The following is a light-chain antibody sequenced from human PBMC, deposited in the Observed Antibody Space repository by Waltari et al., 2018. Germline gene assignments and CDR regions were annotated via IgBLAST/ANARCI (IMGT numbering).Light chain of an antibody. CDR2: WAS. CDR1: QSILDNSNKRNY. CDR3: QQYYTAPYT. J-gene: IGKJ2*01. Sequence: DIVMTQSPDSQAVSLGERATINCRSSQSILDNSNKRNYLTWYQQKAGQPPRLLISWASNGESGVPDRFSGSGSGTDFTLTISSLQAEDVAVYYCQQYYTAPYTFGQGAKLEIK. V-gene: IGKV4-1*01.